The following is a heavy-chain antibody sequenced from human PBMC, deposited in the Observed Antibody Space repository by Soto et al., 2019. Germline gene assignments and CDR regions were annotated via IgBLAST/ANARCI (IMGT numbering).Heavy chain of an antibody. J-gene: IGHJ5*02. CDR1: GFTFSRYS. CDR3: AKGDSGSSASCYPTWFAP. V-gene: IGHV3-48*01. CDR2: ISSSSNSI. Sequence: GGSLRLSCAASGFTFSRYSMNWVRQAPGKGLEWVSYISSSSNSIYYADSVKGRFTISRDNAKNSLHLQMNSLRAEDTAVYYCAKGDSGSSASCYPTWFAPGGQETLVTVPS. D-gene: IGHD2-2*01.